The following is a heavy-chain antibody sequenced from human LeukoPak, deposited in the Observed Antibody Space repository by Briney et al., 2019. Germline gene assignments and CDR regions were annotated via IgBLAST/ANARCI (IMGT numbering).Heavy chain of an antibody. J-gene: IGHJ4*02. CDR1: GFTFSSYA. V-gene: IGHV3-23*01. Sequence: PGGSLRLSCAASGFTFSSYAMSWVRQAPGKGLEWVSAISGSGGSTYYADSVKGRFTISRDNSKNTLCLQMNSLRAEDTAVYYCAKETSIVGATNLDYWGQGTLVTVSS. CDR2: ISGSGGST. D-gene: IGHD1-26*01. CDR3: AKETSIVGATNLDY.